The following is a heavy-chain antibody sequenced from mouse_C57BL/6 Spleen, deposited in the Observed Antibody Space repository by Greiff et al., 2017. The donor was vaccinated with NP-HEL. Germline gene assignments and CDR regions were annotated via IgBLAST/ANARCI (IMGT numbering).Heavy chain of an antibody. CDR3: ARLYYGYDVGFAY. V-gene: IGHV5-4*01. D-gene: IGHD2-2*01. CDR1: GFTFSSYA. Sequence: DVHLVESGGGLVKPGGSLKLSCAASGFTFSSYAMSWVRQTPEKRLEWVATISDGGSYTYYPDNVKGRFTISRDNAKNNLYLQMSHLKSEDTAMYYCARLYYGYDVGFAYWGQGTLVTVSA. J-gene: IGHJ3*01. CDR2: ISDGGSYT.